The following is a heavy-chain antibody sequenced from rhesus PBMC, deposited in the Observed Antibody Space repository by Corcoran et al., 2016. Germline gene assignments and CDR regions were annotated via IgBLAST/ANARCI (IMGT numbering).Heavy chain of an antibody. CDR2: IYSSSGNT. J-gene: IGHJ4*01. D-gene: IGHD3-34*01. CDR3: AGERGGDLFDR. V-gene: IGHV4S12*01. CDR1: GGSISGGYYY. Sequence: QVKLQESGPGLVKPLETLSLTCAVSGGSISGGYYYWSWIRQPPGNGLEWSGGIYSSSGNTYSKPSIRGRVTISKDQSKILFSLKLSSVTAADTAVYCCAGERGGDLFDRWGQGVLVTVSS.